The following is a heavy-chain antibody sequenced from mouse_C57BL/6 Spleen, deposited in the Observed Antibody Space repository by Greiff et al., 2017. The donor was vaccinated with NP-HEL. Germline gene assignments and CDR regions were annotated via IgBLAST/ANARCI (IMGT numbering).Heavy chain of an antibody. CDR2: IYPGDGDT. V-gene: IGHV1-82*01. CDR1: GYAFSSSW. Sequence: VQLVESGPELVKPGASVKISCKASGYAFSSSWMNWVKQRPGKGLEWIGRIYPGDGDTNYNGKFKGKATLTADKSSSTAYMQLSSLTSEDSAVYFCARDYGSSYRFAYWGQGTLVTVSA. J-gene: IGHJ3*01. CDR3: ARDYGSSYRFAY. D-gene: IGHD1-1*01.